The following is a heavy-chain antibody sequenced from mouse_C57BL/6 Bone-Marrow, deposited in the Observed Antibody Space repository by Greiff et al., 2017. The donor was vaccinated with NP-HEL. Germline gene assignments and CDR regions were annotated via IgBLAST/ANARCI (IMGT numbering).Heavy chain of an antibody. CDR2: IHPSDSDT. CDR1: GYTITSYW. V-gene: IGHV1-74*01. D-gene: IGHD2-1*01. Sequence: VQLQQPGAELVKPGASVKVSCKASGYTITSYWMHWVKQRPGQGLEWIGRIHPSDSDTNYNQKFKGKATLTVDKSSSTAYMQLSSLTSEDSAVYYCAIGGLYYGNFFDYWGQGTTLTVSS. CDR3: AIGGLYYGNFFDY. J-gene: IGHJ2*01.